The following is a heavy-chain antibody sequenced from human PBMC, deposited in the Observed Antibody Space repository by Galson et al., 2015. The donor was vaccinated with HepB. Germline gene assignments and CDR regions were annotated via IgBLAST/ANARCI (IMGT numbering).Heavy chain of an antibody. J-gene: IGHJ4*02. V-gene: IGHV3-21*01. Sequence: LRLSCAASGFTFNSYTMNWVRQAPGKGLEWVSSISGSSSYIYYAVSVQGRFTISRDNAKNSLYLQMNSLRAEDTAVYYCARDFPAADYYDSSGYGYYWGQGTLVTVSS. CDR3: ARDFPAADYYDSSGYGYY. D-gene: IGHD3-22*01. CDR2: ISGSSSYI. CDR1: GFTFNSYT.